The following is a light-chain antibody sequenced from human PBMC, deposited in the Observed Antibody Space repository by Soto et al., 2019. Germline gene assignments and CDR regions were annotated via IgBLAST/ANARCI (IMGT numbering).Light chain of an antibody. J-gene: IGKJ1*01. V-gene: IGKV3-20*01. CDR1: QSVSNNY. Sequence: EILLTQSPGTLSLSPGERATLSCRASQSVSNNYLAWYQQKPGQAPRLVIYGASNRATGIPDRFSASGSGTDFTLTISRLEPEDFAVYYCQQYISSPLTFGQGTKVDIK. CDR3: QQYISSPLT. CDR2: GAS.